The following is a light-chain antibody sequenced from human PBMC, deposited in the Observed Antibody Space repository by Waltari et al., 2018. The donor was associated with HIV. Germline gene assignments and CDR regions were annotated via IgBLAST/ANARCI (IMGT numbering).Light chain of an antibody. CDR3: QQTLRTTHT. CDR2: AAT. Sequence: DIQMTQSPSSLSASVGDRVPITCRAPQSISHNLPWYHQTAGQAPRLLLFAATNMHSGDRLRFSGSGSETAFNLSGKELQPEEWSTYYCQQTLRTTHTFGPGTRVEIK. V-gene: IGKV1-39*01. CDR1: QSISHN. J-gene: IGKJ5*01.